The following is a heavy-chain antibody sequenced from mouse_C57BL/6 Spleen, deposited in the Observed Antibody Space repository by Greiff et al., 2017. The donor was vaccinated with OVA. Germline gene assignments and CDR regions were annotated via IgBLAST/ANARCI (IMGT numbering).Heavy chain of an antibody. CDR3: ARDGYSFAY. V-gene: IGHV2-2*01. Sequence: VKLMESGPGLVQPSQSLSITCTVSGFSLTSYGVHWVRQSPGKGLEWLGVIWSGGSTDYNAAFISRLSNSKDNSKSHVFFKMNSLQADDTAIYYCARDGYSFAYWGQGTLVTVSA. CDR1: GFSLTSYG. D-gene: IGHD2-3*01. J-gene: IGHJ3*01. CDR2: IWSGGST.